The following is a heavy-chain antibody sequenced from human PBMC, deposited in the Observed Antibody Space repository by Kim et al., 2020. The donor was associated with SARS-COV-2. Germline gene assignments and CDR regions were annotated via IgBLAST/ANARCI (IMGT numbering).Heavy chain of an antibody. V-gene: IGHV5-51*01. CDR3: ARHNSRSSLIYYYYYYGMDV. CDR1: GYSFTSYW. J-gene: IGHJ6*02. CDR2: IYPGDSDT. D-gene: IGHD6-19*01. Sequence: GESLKISCKGSGYSFTSYWIGWVRQMPGKGLEWMGIIYPGDSDTRYSPSFQGQVTISADKSISTAYLQWSSLKASDTAMYYCARHNSRSSLIYYYYYYGMDVWGQGTTVTVSS.